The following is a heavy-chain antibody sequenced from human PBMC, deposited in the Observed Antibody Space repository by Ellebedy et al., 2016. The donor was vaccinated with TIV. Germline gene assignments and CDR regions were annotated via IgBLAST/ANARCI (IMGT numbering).Heavy chain of an antibody. V-gene: IGHV1-3*01. CDR2: VNAGNGNT. CDR3: ARSYYGDIDY. D-gene: IGHD4-17*01. Sequence: AASVKVSCKASEYTFTDYVIQWVRQAPGQRLEWMGWVNAGNGNTEYSVKFQGRVTITRDTSASTAYMELSSLRSEDTAVYYCARSYYGDIDYWGQGTLVTVSS. J-gene: IGHJ4*02. CDR1: EYTFTDYV.